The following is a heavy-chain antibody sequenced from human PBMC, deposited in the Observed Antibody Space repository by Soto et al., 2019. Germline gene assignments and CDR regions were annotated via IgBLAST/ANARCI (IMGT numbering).Heavy chain of an antibody. D-gene: IGHD4-4*01. CDR2: IYYSGST. J-gene: IGHJ6*02. CDR3: ARDQAYDYTSPGDYYYYGMDV. Sequence: SETLSLTCTVSGGSISSGGHYWNWIRQHPGKGLEWIGYIYYSGSTYYNPSLKSRVTISVDTSKNQFSLKLSSVTAADTAVYYCARDQAYDYTSPGDYYYYGMDVWGQGTTVTVSS. CDR1: GGSISSGGHY. V-gene: IGHV4-31*03.